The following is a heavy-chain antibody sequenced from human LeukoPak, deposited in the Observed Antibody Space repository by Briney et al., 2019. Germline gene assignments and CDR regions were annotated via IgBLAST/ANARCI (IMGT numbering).Heavy chain of an antibody. CDR3: ARERGLLRGDAFDI. CDR2: IYSSGNT. J-gene: IGHJ3*02. V-gene: IGHV4-4*07. CDR1: GGSMSTYY. Sequence: SKTLSLTCTVSGGSMSTYYWTWIRQPAGKGLEWIGRIYSSGNTNYNPSLESRVTMSIDTSKNQLSLKLTSVTAADTAVYYCARERGLLRGDAFDIWGQGTMVTVSS. D-gene: IGHD5-12*01.